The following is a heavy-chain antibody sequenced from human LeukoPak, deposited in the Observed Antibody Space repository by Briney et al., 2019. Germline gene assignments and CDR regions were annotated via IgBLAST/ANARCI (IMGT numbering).Heavy chain of an antibody. D-gene: IGHD3-16*01. J-gene: IGHJ4*02. Sequence: SETLSLTCSVSSGSLSNHYWSWIRQPPGKGLEWIAHIYSTGTTTYNPSLKSRVTISLDASKSQISLKVTSVTAAATAVYYCARHLGVGSYPLDSWGQGTLVTVSS. CDR3: ARHLGVGSYPLDS. V-gene: IGHV4-59*08. CDR2: IYSTGTT. CDR1: SGSLSNHY.